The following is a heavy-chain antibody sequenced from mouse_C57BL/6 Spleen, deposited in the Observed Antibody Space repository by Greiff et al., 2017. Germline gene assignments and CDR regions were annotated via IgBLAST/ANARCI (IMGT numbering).Heavy chain of an antibody. CDR2: IDPENGDT. CDR3: TTSSYYGSSPAWFAY. V-gene: IGHV14-4*01. J-gene: IGHJ3*01. D-gene: IGHD1-1*01. Sequence: VQLQQSGAELVRPGASVKLSCTASGFNIKDDYMHWVKQRPEQGLEWIGWIDPENGDTEYASKFQGKATITADTSSNTAYLQLSSLTSEDTAVYYCTTSSYYGSSPAWFAYWGQGTLVTVSA. CDR1: GFNIKDDY.